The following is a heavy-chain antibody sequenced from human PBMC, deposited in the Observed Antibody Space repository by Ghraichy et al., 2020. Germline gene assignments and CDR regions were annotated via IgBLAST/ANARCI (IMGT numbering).Heavy chain of an antibody. CDR3: AKLAVTGRCYFDL. J-gene: IGHJ2*01. D-gene: IGHD6-19*01. CDR2: ISSTGGST. Sequence: LSLTCAASGFSFSSHGMSWVRQAPGKGPEWVSSISSTGGSTFYTDSVKGRLTISRDHSKNTLYRQMNSLRGEDTAVYYCAKLAVTGRCYFDLWGRGTLVTVSS. V-gene: IGHV3-23*01. CDR1: GFSFSSHG.